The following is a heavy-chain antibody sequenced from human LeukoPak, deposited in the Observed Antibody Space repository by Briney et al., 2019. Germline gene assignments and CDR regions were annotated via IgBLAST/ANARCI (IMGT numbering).Heavy chain of an antibody. Sequence: KPGGSLRLSCAASGFTFSDYCMSWIRQAPGKGLEWVSYISSSGSTIYYADSVKGRFTISRDNAKNSLYLQMNSLRAEDTAVYYCARDPYYDFWSGFDPWGQGTLVTVSS. J-gene: IGHJ5*02. CDR1: GFTFSDYC. CDR3: ARDPYYDFWSGFDP. V-gene: IGHV3-11*01. D-gene: IGHD3-3*01. CDR2: ISSSGSTI.